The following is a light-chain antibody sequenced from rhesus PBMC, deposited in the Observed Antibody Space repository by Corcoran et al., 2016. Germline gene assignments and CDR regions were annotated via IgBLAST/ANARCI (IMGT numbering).Light chain of an antibody. CDR2: AAT. J-gene: IGKJ1*01. CDR3: QQYKSYPWT. V-gene: IGKV1-28*02. Sequence: DIQMTQSPSSLSASVGDIVTITCRASQGISSYLNWFQQKPGKAPKLLIYAATTLQSGVPSRFSGSGSGTDFTLTISSLQPADFATYYCQQYKSYPWTFGQGTKVEIK. CDR1: QGISSY.